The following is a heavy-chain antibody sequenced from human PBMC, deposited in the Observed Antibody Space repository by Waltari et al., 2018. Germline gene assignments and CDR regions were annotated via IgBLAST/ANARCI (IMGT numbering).Heavy chain of an antibody. CDR3: ARSMVRGDPPGF. CDR2: INPNSGVT. Sequence: QVQLVQSGAEVKKPGASVKVSCKASGYTFTGHYMHWVRQAPGQGLQWMGGINPNSGVTKYAQKFPAWVTMTRDTSISTVYMGLRRLKSDDTAVYYCARSMVRGDPPGFWGQGTLVTVSS. D-gene: IGHD3-10*01. J-gene: IGHJ4*02. V-gene: IGHV1-2*04. CDR1: GYTFTGHY.